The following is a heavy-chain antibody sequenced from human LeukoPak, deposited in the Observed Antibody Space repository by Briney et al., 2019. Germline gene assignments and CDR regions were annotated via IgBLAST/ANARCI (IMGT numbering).Heavy chain of an antibody. CDR1: GGSISSGNYY. CDR3: ARGKSYSNWFDP. CDR2: IYYSGST. J-gene: IGHJ5*02. Sequence: SQTLSLTCTVSGGSISSGNYYWSWIRQPPGKGLEWIGYIYYSGSTYYNTSLKSRVTISVGTSKNQFSLKLSSVTAADTAVYYCARGKSYSNWFDPWGQGTLVTVSS. V-gene: IGHV4-30-4*08. D-gene: IGHD3-10*01.